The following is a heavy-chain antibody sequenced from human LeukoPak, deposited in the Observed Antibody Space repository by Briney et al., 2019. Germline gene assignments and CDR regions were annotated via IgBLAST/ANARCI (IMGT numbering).Heavy chain of an antibody. V-gene: IGHV3-33*01. J-gene: IGHJ4*02. CDR3: ARDRLTTVTTFHFDY. D-gene: IGHD4-17*01. CDR2: IWSDSTNK. CDR1: GFTFSTYA. Sequence: GRSLRLSCAASGFTFSTYAMHWVRQAPGKGLEWVAVIWSDSTNKYYADSARGRFTISRDNSKSTLYLQMSSLRAEDTAMYYCARDRLTTVTTFHFDYWGQGTLVTVSS.